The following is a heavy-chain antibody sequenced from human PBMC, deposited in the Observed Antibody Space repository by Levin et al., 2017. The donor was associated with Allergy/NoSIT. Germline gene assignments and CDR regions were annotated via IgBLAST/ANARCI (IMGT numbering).Heavy chain of an antibody. Sequence: ASVKVSCKGSGYSFTSYWIGWVRQMPGKGLEWMGIIYPGDSDTRYSPSFQGQVTISADKSISTAYLQWSSLKASDTAMYYCVRVVPAASIDYWGQGTLVTVSS. J-gene: IGHJ4*02. V-gene: IGHV5-51*01. CDR1: GYSFTSYW. CDR3: VRVVPAASIDY. CDR2: IYPGDSDT. D-gene: IGHD2-2*01.